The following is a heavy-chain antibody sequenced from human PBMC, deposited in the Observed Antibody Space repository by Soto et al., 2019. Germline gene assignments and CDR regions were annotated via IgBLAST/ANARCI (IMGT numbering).Heavy chain of an antibody. CDR3: ASSIAYCGGDCYPYYFDY. J-gene: IGHJ4*02. CDR2: IYYSGST. V-gene: IGHV4-59*01. CDR1: GGSISSYC. Sequence: PSETLSLTCTVSGGSISSYCWSWIRQAPGKGLEWIGYIYYSGSTNYNPSLKSRVTISVDTSKNQFSLKLSSVTAADTAVYYCASSIAYCGGDCYPYYFDYWGQGTLVTVSS. D-gene: IGHD2-21*02.